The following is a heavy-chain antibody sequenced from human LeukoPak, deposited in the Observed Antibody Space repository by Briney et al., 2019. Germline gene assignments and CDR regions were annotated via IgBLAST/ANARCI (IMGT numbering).Heavy chain of an antibody. CDR1: GFTFSSYA. Sequence: GGSLRLSCAASGFTFSSYAMSWVRQAPGKGLEWVSSISGSATSTFYADSVKGRFTISRDNSKNTLFLQMNSLRAEDTALYYCAKRHTTGWFYLDYWGRGTLVTVSS. CDR3: AKRHTTGWFYLDY. CDR2: ISGSATST. V-gene: IGHV3-23*01. J-gene: IGHJ4*02. D-gene: IGHD6-19*01.